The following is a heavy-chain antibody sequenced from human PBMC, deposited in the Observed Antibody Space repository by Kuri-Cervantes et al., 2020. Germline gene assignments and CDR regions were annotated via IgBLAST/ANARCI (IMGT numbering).Heavy chain of an antibody. D-gene: IGHD2-2*01. CDR3: ARGPPDIVVVPAVSWGGYMDV. Sequence: ASVKVSCKASGYTFTSYPMHWVRQAPGQRLEWMGWINAGNGNTKYSQKFQGRVTMTRDTSTSTVYMELSSLRSEDTAVYYCARGPPDIVVVPAVSWGGYMDVWGKGTTVTVSS. CDR2: INAGNGNT. J-gene: IGHJ6*03. CDR1: GYTFTSYP. V-gene: IGHV1-3*01.